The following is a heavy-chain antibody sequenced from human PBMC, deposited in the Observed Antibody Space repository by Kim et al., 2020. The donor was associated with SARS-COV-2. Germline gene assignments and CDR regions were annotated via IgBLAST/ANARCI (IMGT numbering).Heavy chain of an antibody. CDR3: ATVGYSGSYYPNDY. V-gene: IGHV1-24*01. CDR2: FDPEDGET. Sequence: ASVKVSCKVSGYTLTELSMHWVRQAPGKGLEWMGGFDPEDGETIYAQKFQGRVTMTEDTSTDTAYMELSSLRSEDTAVYYCATVGYSGSYYPNDYWGQGTLVTVSS. J-gene: IGHJ4*02. D-gene: IGHD1-26*01. CDR1: GYTLTELS.